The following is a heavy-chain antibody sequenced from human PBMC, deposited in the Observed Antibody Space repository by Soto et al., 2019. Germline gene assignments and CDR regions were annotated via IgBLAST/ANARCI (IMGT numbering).Heavy chain of an antibody. CDR1: GYTFTSYG. Sequence: QVQLVQSGAEVKKPGASVKVCCKACGYTFTSYGISWVRQAPGQGLEWMGWISAYNGNTNYAQKLQGRVTMTTDTSTSTAYMELRSLRSDDTVVYYCARDLGIAEANDAFDIWGQGTMVTVSS. J-gene: IGHJ3*02. CDR3: ARDLGIAEANDAFDI. V-gene: IGHV1-18*01. D-gene: IGHD6-19*01. CDR2: ISAYNGNT.